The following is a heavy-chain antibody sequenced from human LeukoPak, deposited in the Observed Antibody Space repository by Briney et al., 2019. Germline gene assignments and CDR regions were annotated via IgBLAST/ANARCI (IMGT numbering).Heavy chain of an antibody. D-gene: IGHD2-2*01. V-gene: IGHV4-34*01. CDR1: GGSFSGYY. CDR3: ARVPNTPGYCSSTSCYFNNWFDP. Sequence: SETLSLTCAVYGGSFSGYYWSWIRQPPGKGLEWIGEINHSGSTNYNPSLKSRVTISVDTSKNQFSLKLSSVTAADTAVYYCARVPNTPGYCSSTSCYFNNWFDPWGQGTLVTVSS. CDR2: INHSGST. J-gene: IGHJ5*02.